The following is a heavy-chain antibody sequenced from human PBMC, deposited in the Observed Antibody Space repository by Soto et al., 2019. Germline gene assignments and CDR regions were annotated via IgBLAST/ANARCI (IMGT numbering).Heavy chain of an antibody. D-gene: IGHD5-18*01. Sequence: PXXTLSLTCTVSCGSISSYYWSWIRQPPGKEXEWIGXIYYSGSTNYXXSLQSRVXXXVDKSKNKFSLKMSSVTAADTAVYYCETLQLWSQYFDYWGQGTLVT. CDR2: IYYSGST. J-gene: IGHJ4*02. V-gene: IGHV4-59*08. CDR1: CGSISSYY. CDR3: ETLQLWSQYFDY.